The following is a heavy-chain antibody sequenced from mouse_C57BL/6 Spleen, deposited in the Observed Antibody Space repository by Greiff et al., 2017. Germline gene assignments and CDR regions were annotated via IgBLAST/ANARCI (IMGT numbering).Heavy chain of an antibody. CDR1: GFNIKDDY. J-gene: IGHJ2*01. D-gene: IGHD3-2*02. V-gene: IGHV14-4*01. CDR2: IDPENGDT. Sequence: EVKLVESGAELVRPGASVKLSCTASGFNIKDDYMHWVKQRPEQGLEWIGWIDPENGDTEYASKFQGKATITADTSSNTAYLQLSSLTSEDTAVYYCTTRTAQALDYWGQGTTLTVSS. CDR3: TTRTAQALDY.